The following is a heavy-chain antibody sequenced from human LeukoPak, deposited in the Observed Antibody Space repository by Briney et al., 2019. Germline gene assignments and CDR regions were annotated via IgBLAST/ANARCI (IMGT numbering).Heavy chain of an antibody. CDR1: GGSISSSSYY. Sequence: SETLSLTCTVSGGSISSSSYYWGWIRQPPGKGLEWIGSIYYSGSTYYNPSLKSRVTISVDTSKNQFSLSLSSVTAADTAVYYCARRQIATRPHYFDYWGQGTLVTVSS. CDR2: IYYSGST. J-gene: IGHJ4*02. D-gene: IGHD6-6*01. CDR3: ARRQIATRPHYFDY. V-gene: IGHV4-39*01.